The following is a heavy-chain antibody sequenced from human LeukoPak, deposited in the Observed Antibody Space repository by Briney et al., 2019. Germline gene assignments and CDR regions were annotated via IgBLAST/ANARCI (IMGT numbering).Heavy chain of an antibody. D-gene: IGHD3-16*01. J-gene: IGHJ4*02. CDR3: ASGRHDFVH. CDR1: GFAFSTYW. V-gene: IGHV3-7*01. CDR2: INLDGTEV. Sequence: PGGSLRLSCAASGFAFSTYWMSWVRQAPGKGLEWVANINLDGTEVHYVDSLKDRFTISRDNARNSLYLQIDSLRVEDTAVYYCASGRHDFVHRGQGTLVTVSS.